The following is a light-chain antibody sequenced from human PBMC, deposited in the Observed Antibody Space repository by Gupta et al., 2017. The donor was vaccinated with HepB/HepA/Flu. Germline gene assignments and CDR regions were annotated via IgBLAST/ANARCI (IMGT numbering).Light chain of an antibody. J-gene: IGLJ2*01. Sequence: QSVLTQPPSVSGAPGQSVAISCTGSSSNIGAGYDVHWYQQLPGTAPNLLIYGNSNRPSGVPDRFSGSKSGTSASLAITGLQAEDEADYYCQSYDSSLEGVFGGGTKLTVL. V-gene: IGLV1-40*01. CDR2: GNS. CDR1: SSNIGAGYD. CDR3: QSYDSSLEGV.